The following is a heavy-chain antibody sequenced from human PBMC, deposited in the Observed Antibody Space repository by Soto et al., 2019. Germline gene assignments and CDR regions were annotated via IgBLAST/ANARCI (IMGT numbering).Heavy chain of an antibody. CDR3: VRTARQGAVAPHWFDR. CDR2: VYYTGST. V-gene: IGHV4-30-4*01. J-gene: IGHJ5*02. D-gene: IGHD2-21*02. CDR1: GASIRSTDYY. Sequence: SETLSLTCTVSGASIRSTDYYWSWIRQAPWKGLEWNGYVYYTGSTYYNPSLISRLAISVDTSENQFSLKLTSVTAAETALYYCVRTARQGAVAPHWFDRWGQGTQGTVSS.